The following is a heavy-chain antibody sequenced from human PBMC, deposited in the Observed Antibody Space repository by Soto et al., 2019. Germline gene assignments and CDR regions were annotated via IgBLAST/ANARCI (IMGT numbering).Heavy chain of an antibody. CDR2: IKQDGSEK. CDR3: ARAVITMVRGVIISHFYY. V-gene: IGHV3-7*03. Sequence: GGSLRLSCAASGFTFSSYWMSWVRQAPGKGLEWVANIKQDGSEKYYVDSVKGRFTITRDNAKNSLYLQMNSLRAEDTAVYYCARAVITMVRGVIISHFYYWGQGTRVTVSS. CDR1: GFTFSSYW. J-gene: IGHJ4*02. D-gene: IGHD3-10*01.